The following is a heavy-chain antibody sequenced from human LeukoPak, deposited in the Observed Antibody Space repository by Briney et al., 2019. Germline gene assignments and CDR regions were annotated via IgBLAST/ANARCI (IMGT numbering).Heavy chain of an antibody. CDR1: GYTLTGYH. CDR2: INPNSCGS. Sequence: ASVKVSCKASGYTLTGYHMHWLGQPPGKRLEWMGWINPNSCGSNYAQKLQGRVTMTTDTSMSTDYMELGSLRYDDTAVYYYAWNSGTYYYGSGSYDYWGQGTLVTVSS. CDR3: AWNSGTYYYGSGSYDY. J-gene: IGHJ4*02. D-gene: IGHD3-10*01. V-gene: IGHV1-2*02.